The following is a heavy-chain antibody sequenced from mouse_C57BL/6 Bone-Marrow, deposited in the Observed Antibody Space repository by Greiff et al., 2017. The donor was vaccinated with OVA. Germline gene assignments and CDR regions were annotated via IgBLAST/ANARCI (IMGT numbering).Heavy chain of an antibody. V-gene: IGHV1-69*01. CDR1: GYTFTSYW. CDR2: IDPSDSYT. CDR3: ARRGIYYYGSSYGFDY. Sequence: QVQLQQPGAELVMPGASVKLSCKASGYTFTSYWMHWVKQRPGQGLEWIGEIDPSDSYTNYNQKFKGKSTLTVDKSSSTAYMQLSSLTSEDSAVYYCARRGIYYYGSSYGFDYWGQGTTLTVSS. D-gene: IGHD1-1*01. J-gene: IGHJ2*01.